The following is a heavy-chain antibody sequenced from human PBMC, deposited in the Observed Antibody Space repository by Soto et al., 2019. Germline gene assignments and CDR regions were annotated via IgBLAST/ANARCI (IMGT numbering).Heavy chain of an antibody. CDR2: ISGSGGSP. V-gene: IGHV3-23*01. D-gene: IGHD4-17*01. J-gene: IGHJ4*02. CDR1: GFTFSSYA. Sequence: GGSLRLSCAASGFTFSSYAMSWVRQAPGKGLEWVSTISGASGRGGRLEWVSGISGSGGSPYYADSVKGRFTISRDNSKDTLYLQMNSLRAEDTAVYYCAKGVTTVTPSLPTVIDYWGQGTLVTVSS. CDR3: AKGVTTVTPSLPTVIDY.